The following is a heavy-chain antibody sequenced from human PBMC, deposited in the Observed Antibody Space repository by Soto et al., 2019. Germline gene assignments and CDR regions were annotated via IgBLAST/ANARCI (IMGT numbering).Heavy chain of an antibody. D-gene: IGHD5-18*01. CDR3: ARGVRGYSYGSDRYYYGMDV. J-gene: IGHJ6*02. CDR1: GFTFSSYA. CDR2: ISYDGSNK. Sequence: GGSLRLSCAASGFTFSSYAMQWVRQAPGKGLEWVAVISYDGSNKYYADSVKGRFTISRDNSKNTLYLQMNSLRAEDTAVYYSARGVRGYSYGSDRYYYGMDVWGQGTTVTVSS. V-gene: IGHV3-30-3*01.